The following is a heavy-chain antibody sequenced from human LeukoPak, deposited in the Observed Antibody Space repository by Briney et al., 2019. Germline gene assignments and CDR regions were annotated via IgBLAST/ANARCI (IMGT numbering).Heavy chain of an antibody. J-gene: IGHJ2*01. CDR3: ARLLYYYEGAGQSNDRNWYFDL. D-gene: IGHD3-22*01. V-gene: IGHV5-51*01. CDR1: GYSFTSYW. Sequence: GESLKISCKGSGYSFTSYWIGWVRQMPGKGLEWMGIIYPGDSDTRYSPSFQGQVTISADKSISTAYLQWSSLKASDTATYYCARLLYYYEGAGQSNDRNWYFDLWGRGTLVTVSS. CDR2: IYPGDSDT.